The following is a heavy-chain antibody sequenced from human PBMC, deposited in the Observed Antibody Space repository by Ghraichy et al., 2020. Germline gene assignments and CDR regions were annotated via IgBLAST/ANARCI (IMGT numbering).Heavy chain of an antibody. CDR3: ARDAAGCSGGSCYFNWFDP. D-gene: IGHD2-15*01. V-gene: IGHV4-59*01. J-gene: IGHJ5*02. CDR2: IYYSGST. CDR1: GGSISSYY. Sequence: ESLNISCTVSGGSISSYYWSWIRQPPGKGLEWIGYIYYSGSTNYNPSLKSRVTISVDTSKNQFSLKLSSVTAADTAVYYCARDAAGCSGGSCYFNWFDPWGQGTLVTVSS.